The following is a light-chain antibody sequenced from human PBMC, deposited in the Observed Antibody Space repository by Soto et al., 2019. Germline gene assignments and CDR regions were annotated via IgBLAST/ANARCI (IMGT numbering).Light chain of an antibody. CDR2: EVT. V-gene: IGLV2-14*01. Sequence: QSVLTQPASVSGSPGQSITISCAGTRDDIGAYDYVSWYQQHPGNAPKRLVYEVTNRPSGVSDRFSGSKSGNTASLTISGPQAEDEADYYCNSYTNSSAVVFGGGTKVTVL. CDR1: RDDIGAYDY. CDR3: NSYTNSSAVV. J-gene: IGLJ2*01.